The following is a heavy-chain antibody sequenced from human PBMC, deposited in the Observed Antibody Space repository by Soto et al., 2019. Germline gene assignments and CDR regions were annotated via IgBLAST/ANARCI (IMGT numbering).Heavy chain of an antibody. CDR1: GFSLSTSGMC. V-gene: IGHV2-70*11. J-gene: IGHJ6*02. CDR2: IDWDDDK. D-gene: IGHD5-12*01. CDR3: ARTPRYSGYDYYYYYGMDV. Sequence: SGPTLVKPTQTLTLTCTFSGFSLSTSGMCVSWIRQPPGKALEWLARIDWDDDKYYSTSLKTRLTISKDTSKNQVVLTMTNMDPVDTATYYCARTPRYSGYDYYYYYGMDVWGQGTTVTVSS.